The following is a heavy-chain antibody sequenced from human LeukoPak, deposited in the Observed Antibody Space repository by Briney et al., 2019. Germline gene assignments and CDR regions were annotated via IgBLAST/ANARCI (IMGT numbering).Heavy chain of an antibody. CDR3: GLLYMVTDCDY. CDR1: GFTFSSYA. D-gene: IGHD5-18*01. J-gene: IGHJ4*02. CDR2: ISGSGGST. Sequence: GGSLRLSCAASGFTFSSYAMSWVRQAPGKGLEWVSAISGSGGSTYYADSVKGRFTISRDNSKNSLYLQMNSLRAEDTAVYYSGLLYMVTDCDYWGQGTLVTVCS. V-gene: IGHV3-23*01.